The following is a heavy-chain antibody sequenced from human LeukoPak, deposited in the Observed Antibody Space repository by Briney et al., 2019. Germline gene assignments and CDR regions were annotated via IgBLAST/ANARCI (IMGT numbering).Heavy chain of an antibody. Sequence: PGGSLRLSCAASGFTFSSYGMHWVRQAPGKGLEWVAVISYDGSNKYYADSVKGRFTISRDNSKNTLYLQMNSLRAEDTAVYYCASSSFGSFDYWGQGTLVTVSS. D-gene: IGHD2-15*01. CDR3: ASSSFGSFDY. CDR1: GFTFSSYG. V-gene: IGHV3-30*03. J-gene: IGHJ4*02. CDR2: ISYDGSNK.